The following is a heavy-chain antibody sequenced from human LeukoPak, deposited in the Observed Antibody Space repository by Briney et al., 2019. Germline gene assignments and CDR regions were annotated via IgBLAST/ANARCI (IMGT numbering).Heavy chain of an antibody. CDR3: AKSEAVAGIADY. V-gene: IGHV3-23*01. Sequence: GGSLRLSCAASGFIFSSYAMSWVRQAPGKGLEWVSAISGSGGSTYYADSVKGRFTISRDNSKNTLYLQMNSLRAEDTAVYYCAKSEAVAGIADYWGQGTLVTVSS. CDR1: GFIFSSYA. D-gene: IGHD6-19*01. J-gene: IGHJ4*02. CDR2: ISGSGGST.